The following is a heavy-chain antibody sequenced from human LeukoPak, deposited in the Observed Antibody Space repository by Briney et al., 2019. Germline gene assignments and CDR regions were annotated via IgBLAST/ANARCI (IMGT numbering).Heavy chain of an antibody. J-gene: IGHJ6*02. Sequence: SVKVSCKASGFTFTSSAVQWVRQARGQRLEWIGWIVVGSGNTNYAQKFQERVTITRDMSTSTAYMELSSLRSEDTAVYYCAVSDYSNYYYYYGMDVWGQGTTVTVSS. D-gene: IGHD4-11*01. CDR3: AVSDYSNYYYYYGMDV. CDR2: IVVGSGNT. CDR1: GFTFTSSA. V-gene: IGHV1-58*01.